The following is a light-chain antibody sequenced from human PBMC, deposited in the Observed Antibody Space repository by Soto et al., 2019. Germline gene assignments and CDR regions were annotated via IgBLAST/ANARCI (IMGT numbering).Light chain of an antibody. J-gene: IGLJ2*01. Sequence: QSVLTQPPSASGTPGQRVTISCSGSTSNIGSNYVYWYQQLPGTAPKLLIYRYNQRPSGVPDRFSGSKSGTSASLAISGLRSADEADYYCAAWDDSQIVVFGGGTKLTVL. CDR3: AAWDDSQIVV. CDR2: RYN. V-gene: IGLV1-47*01. CDR1: TSNIGSNY.